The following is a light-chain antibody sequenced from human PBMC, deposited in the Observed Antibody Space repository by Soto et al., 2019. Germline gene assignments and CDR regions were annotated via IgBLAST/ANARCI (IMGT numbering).Light chain of an antibody. CDR2: EVN. CDR1: GGDFGSSTY. V-gene: IGLV2-14*01. Sequence: QSALIQPASVSGSPGQSLIISCTGTGGDFGSSTYVSWYQQHSDKAPKVVIYEVNKRPSGVSSRFSGAKSGSTASLTISGLQGDDEATYFCSSYTPTNSWVFGGGTQLTVL. J-gene: IGLJ3*02. CDR3: SSYTPTNSWV.